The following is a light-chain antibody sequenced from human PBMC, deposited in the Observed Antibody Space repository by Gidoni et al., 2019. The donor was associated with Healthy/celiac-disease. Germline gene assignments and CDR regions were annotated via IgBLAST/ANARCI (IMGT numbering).Light chain of an antibody. V-gene: IGKV3-20*01. Sequence: EILLKQSQGTLSLSPWEKAALSCRASQSVSSSYLAWYQRKPGQAPRLLIYGAASRTTGIPDRFIGSGSGTDFTLTIIRLEPEDFAVYYCQQSGSSPPYTFGPGTKLEIK. CDR1: QSVSSSY. J-gene: IGKJ2*01. CDR2: GAA. CDR3: QQSGSSPPYT.